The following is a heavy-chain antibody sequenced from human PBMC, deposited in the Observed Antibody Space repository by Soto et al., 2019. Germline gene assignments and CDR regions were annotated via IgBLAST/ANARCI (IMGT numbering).Heavy chain of an antibody. CDR2: ISYDGSNK. V-gene: IGHV3-30*04. Sequence: QVHLVESGGGVVQPGRSVRLSCAASGFTFSSSPMYWVRQAPGKGLEWVAVISYDGSNKYYAESVQGRFSISRDNSENTLSLQMDSLRPEDTSIYYCARSETGYGELPIWGQGTVVTVSS. J-gene: IGHJ3*02. CDR1: GFTFSSSP. CDR3: ARSETGYGELPI. D-gene: IGHD3-10*01.